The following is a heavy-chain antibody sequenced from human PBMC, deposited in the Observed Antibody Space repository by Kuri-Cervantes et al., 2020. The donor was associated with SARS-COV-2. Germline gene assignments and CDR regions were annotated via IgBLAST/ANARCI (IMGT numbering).Heavy chain of an antibody. D-gene: IGHD3-16*01. J-gene: IGHJ6*03. CDR3: ATAEILGGLYYYYMDV. CDR2: ISYDGSNK. Sequence: GGSLRLSCAASGFTFSDYYMHWVRQAPGKGLEWVAVISYDGSNKYYADSVKGRFTISRDNSKNTLYLQMNSLRAEDTAVYYCATAEILGGLYYYYMDVWGKGTTVTVSS. V-gene: IGHV3-30-3*01. CDR1: GFTFSDYY.